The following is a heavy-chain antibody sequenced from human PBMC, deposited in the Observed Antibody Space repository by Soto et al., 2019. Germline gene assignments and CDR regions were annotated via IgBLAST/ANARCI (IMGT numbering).Heavy chain of an antibody. V-gene: IGHV5-10-1*01. D-gene: IGHD2-8*01. J-gene: IGHJ4*02. CDR3: ATQIYDSDKGTNCRYYFDS. CDR1: GYSFAGYL. Sequence: PGESLKISFKGSGYSFAGYLIAWVRQKPVKGLEWMGRIDPSDSQTYYSPSFRGHVTISVTKSITTVFLQWSSLRASDTAMYYCATQIYDSDKGTNCRYYFDSSGRGTPVTVSS. CDR2: IDPSDSQT.